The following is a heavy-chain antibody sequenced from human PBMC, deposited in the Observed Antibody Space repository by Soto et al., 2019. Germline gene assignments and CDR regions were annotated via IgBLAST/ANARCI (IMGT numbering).Heavy chain of an antibody. CDR3: ARVLGDGPTVVVFDY. J-gene: IGHJ4*02. Sequence: SGGSLRLSCASSGFTFSSYAMNWVRQARGKGLDWVSFISSSGRYIYDPDSVKGRFTVSRDNARNSLYLQMNSLRPEDTGVYYCARVLGDGPTVVVFDYWGQGTLVTVSS. V-gene: IGHV3-21*01. D-gene: IGHD2-2*01. CDR2: ISSSGRYI. CDR1: GFTFSSYA.